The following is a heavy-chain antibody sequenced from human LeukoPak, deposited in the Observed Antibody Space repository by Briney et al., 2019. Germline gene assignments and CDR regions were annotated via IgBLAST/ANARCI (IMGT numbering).Heavy chain of an antibody. J-gene: IGHJ4*02. V-gene: IGHV3-7*01. CDR3: ARTGRSNYYDSSGYY. CDR2: IKQDGSEK. D-gene: IGHD3-22*01. CDR1: GFTFSDYY. Sequence: GGSLRLSCAASGFTFSDYYMSWIRQAPGKGLEWVANIKQDGSEKYYVDSVKGRFTISRDNAKNSLYLQMNSLRAEDTAVYYCARTGRSNYYDSSGYYWGQGALVTVSS.